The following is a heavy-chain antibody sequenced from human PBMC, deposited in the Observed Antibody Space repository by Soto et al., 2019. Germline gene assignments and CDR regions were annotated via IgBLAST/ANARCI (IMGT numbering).Heavy chain of an antibody. CDR2: ISGSGGNT. Sequence: GGSLRLSCAASGFTFSSSAMSWVRQAPGKGLEWVSAISGSGGNTYYADSVKGRLTNSRDNSKNTLYLQMNSLRAEDTAVYYCAKDRSSGWYLLSYFDYWGQGTLVTVSS. V-gene: IGHV3-23*01. D-gene: IGHD6-19*01. J-gene: IGHJ4*02. CDR1: GFTFSSSA. CDR3: AKDRSSGWYLLSYFDY.